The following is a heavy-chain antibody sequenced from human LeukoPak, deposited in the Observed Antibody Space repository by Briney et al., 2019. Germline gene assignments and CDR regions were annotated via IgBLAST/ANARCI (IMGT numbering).Heavy chain of an antibody. CDR3: AKDPFYDSSGYGYYFDY. Sequence: GGSLRLSCAASGFTFSSYAMSWVRQAPGKGLEWVSAISGSGGSTYYADSVKGRFTISRDNSKNTLYLQMNSLRAEDTAVYYCAKDPFYDSSGYGYYFDYWGQGTLVTVSS. D-gene: IGHD3-22*01. V-gene: IGHV3-23*01. CDR1: GFTFSSYA. CDR2: ISGSGGST. J-gene: IGHJ4*02.